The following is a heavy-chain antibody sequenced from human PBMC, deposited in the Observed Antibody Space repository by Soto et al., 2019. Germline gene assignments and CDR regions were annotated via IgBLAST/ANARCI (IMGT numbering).Heavy chain of an antibody. V-gene: IGHV5-51*01. CDR2: IYPADSQT. CDR3: LRQATGYKSKWFDP. J-gene: IGHJ5*02. CDR1: GLTFTNYW. Sequence: GESMKISCEVSGLTFTNYWIAWVRQMPGKGLEWMGGIYPADSQTRYSPTFQGQVAISADKSVNTAYLQWRSLKASDTAIYFCLRQATGYKSKWFDPWGQGTLVTVSS. D-gene: IGHD3-9*01.